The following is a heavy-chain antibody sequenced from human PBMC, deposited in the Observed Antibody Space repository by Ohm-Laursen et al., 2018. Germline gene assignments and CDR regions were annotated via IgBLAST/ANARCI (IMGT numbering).Heavy chain of an antibody. CDR2: IYYSGST. CDR3: ARGSASSYFTRGFVDY. D-gene: IGHD2-15*01. CDR1: GGSISSFY. Sequence: SQTLSLTCTVSGGSISSFYWSWIRQHPGKGLEWIGYIYYSGSTYYNPSLKSRVTISVDTSKNQFSLKLSSVTAADTAVYYCARGSASSYFTRGFVDYWGQGTLVTVSS. J-gene: IGHJ4*02. V-gene: IGHV4-31*03.